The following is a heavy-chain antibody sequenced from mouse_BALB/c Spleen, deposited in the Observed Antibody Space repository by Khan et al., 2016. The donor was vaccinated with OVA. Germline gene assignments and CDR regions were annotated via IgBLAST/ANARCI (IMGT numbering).Heavy chain of an antibody. V-gene: IGHV3-2*02. CDR1: GYSITSGYG. CDR3: ARTARIKY. J-gene: IGHJ2*01. Sequence: EVQLQESGPGLVKPSQSLSLTCTVTGYSITSGYGWNWLRPFPGNKLEWMGYISYSGSTNYNPSLKSRISITLETAKNQIFLQLNSVTTDETATYYCARTARIKYWGQGTTLTVSS. D-gene: IGHD1-2*01. CDR2: ISYSGST.